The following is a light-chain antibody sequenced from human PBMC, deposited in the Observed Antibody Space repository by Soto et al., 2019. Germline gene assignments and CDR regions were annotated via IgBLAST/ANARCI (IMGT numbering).Light chain of an antibody. J-gene: IGKJ2*01. CDR3: QQYNKWPPYT. V-gene: IGKV3-15*01. Sequence: EIVMTQSPATLSVSPGEKATLSCRASRSVSINLAWYQHKPGQAPRLLIYGASTRATGIPARFSGSGSGTEFTLTISSLQSEDFAVYYCQQYNKWPPYTFGQGTKLEIK. CDR1: RSVSIN. CDR2: GAS.